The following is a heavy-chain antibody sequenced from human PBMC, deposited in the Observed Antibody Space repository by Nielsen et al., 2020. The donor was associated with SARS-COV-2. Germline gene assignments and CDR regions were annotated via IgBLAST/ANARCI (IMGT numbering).Heavy chain of an antibody. CDR1: GFTFSSYA. CDR2: ISYDGSNK. Sequence: GESLKISCAASGFTFSSYAMHWVRQAPGKGLEWVAVISYDGSNKYYADSVKGRFTISRDNSKNTLYLQMNSLRAEDTAVYYCAKDHNGSKQWPPYYYGMDVWGQGTTVTVSS. V-gene: IGHV3-30*04. D-gene: IGHD6-19*01. J-gene: IGHJ6*02. CDR3: AKDHNGSKQWPPYYYGMDV.